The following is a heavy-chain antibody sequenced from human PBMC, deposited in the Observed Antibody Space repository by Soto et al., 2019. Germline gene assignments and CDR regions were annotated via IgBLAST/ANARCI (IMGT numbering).Heavy chain of an antibody. CDR2: INPNGGGT. CDR3: ARDSSASATSYSFDI. V-gene: IGHV1-46*01. D-gene: IGHD3-10*01. CDR1: GYKLINHY. Sequence: QVQLVQSGAEVKKPGASVKVSCKASGYKLINHYMHWVRQAPGVGLEWMGIINPNGGGTDYAQKFQDRVTMTTDTYMNTVHMDLSSLTSEDTALYFCARDSSASATSYSFDIWGQGTLVSVSS. J-gene: IGHJ4*02.